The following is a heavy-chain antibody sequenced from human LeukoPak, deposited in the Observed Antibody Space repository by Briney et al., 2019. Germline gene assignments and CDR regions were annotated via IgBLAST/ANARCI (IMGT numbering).Heavy chain of an antibody. CDR3: ARAPYTSGWYRGDNDY. D-gene: IGHD6-19*01. CDR2: IWFDGSYK. V-gene: IGHV3-33*01. Sequence: PGGSLRLSCAASGFIFRGYGMYWVRQAPGKGLEWVALIWFDGSYKNYAESVRGRFMISRDNSNNMLFLDMNSLRDEDTAVYYCARAPYTSGWYRGDNDYWGQGTLVTVSS. CDR1: GFIFRGYG. J-gene: IGHJ4*02.